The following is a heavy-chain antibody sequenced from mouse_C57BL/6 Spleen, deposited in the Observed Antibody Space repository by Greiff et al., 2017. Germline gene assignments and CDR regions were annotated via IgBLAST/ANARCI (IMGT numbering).Heavy chain of an antibody. V-gene: IGHV5-4*01. D-gene: IGHD2-5*01. J-gene: IGHJ4*01. Sequence: EVQVVESGGGLVKPGGSLKLSCAASGFTFSSYAMSWVRLTPEKRLEWVATISDGGSYTYYPDSVKGRFTISRDNAKNNLYLQMSHLKSEDTAMYYCARDYSNYYYAMDYWGQGTSDTVSS. CDR2: ISDGGSYT. CDR3: ARDYSNYYYAMDY. CDR1: GFTFSSYA.